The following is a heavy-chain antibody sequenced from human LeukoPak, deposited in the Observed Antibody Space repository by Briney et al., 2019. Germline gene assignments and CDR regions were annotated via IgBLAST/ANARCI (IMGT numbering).Heavy chain of an antibody. CDR3: ARDEVAVAGTCQH. D-gene: IGHD6-19*01. V-gene: IGHV3-21*01. CDR1: GFTFSSYS. J-gene: IGHJ1*01. CDR2: ISSSSSYI. Sequence: AGSLRLSCAASGFTFSSYSMNWVRQAPGKGLEWVSSISSSSSYIYYADSVKGRFTISRDNAKNSLYLQMNSLRAEDTAVYYCARDEVAVAGTCQHWGQGTLVTVSS.